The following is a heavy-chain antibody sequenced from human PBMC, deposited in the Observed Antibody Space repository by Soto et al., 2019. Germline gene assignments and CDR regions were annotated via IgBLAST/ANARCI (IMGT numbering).Heavy chain of an antibody. CDR1: GYSISLGYY. D-gene: IGHD3-3*02. CDR3: ARVKLAGRRGFDY. J-gene: IGHJ4*02. CDR2: IYHSGNT. Sequence: SETLSLTCAVPGYSISLGYYWGWIRQPPGKGLEWIGSIYHSGNTYYNPSLKSRVSISLDTSKNHFSLELTSVTAADTAVYYCARVKLAGRRGFDYWGLGTLVTVSS. V-gene: IGHV4-38-2*01.